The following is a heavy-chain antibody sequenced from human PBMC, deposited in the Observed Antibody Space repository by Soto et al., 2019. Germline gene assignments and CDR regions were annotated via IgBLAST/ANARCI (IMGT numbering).Heavy chain of an antibody. V-gene: IGHV4-4*07. D-gene: IGHD6-19*01. CDR1: GGTISSYD. J-gene: IGHJ6*02. Sequence: PSETMSLTCTVAGGTISSYDWSWVRQPAGKGLEWIGRIYRSGSTNYNPSLKSRVTMSVDTSKNQFSLKLMSVTAADTAVYFCARDLVHTSGNYYSYYYAMDVWGQGTTVTVSS. CDR3: ARDLVHTSGNYYSYYYAMDV. CDR2: IYRSGST.